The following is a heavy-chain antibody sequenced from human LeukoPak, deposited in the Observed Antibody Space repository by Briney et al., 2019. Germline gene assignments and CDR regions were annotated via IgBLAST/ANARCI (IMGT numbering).Heavy chain of an antibody. D-gene: IGHD2-15*01. V-gene: IGHV3-7*01. CDR1: GFMFPNHW. Sequence: GGSLRLSCAASGFMFPNHWMTWVRQAPGKGLEWVANINKRGSETYYADYVKGRFTLSRDNTNKSLFLQLNSLSVEDTAMYYCAKDYSFSNFNWGQGTLVTVSS. CDR2: INKRGSET. CDR3: AKDYSFSNFN. J-gene: IGHJ4*02.